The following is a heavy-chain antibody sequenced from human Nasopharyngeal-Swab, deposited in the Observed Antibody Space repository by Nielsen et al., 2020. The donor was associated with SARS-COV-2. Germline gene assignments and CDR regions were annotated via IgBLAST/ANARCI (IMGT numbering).Heavy chain of an antibody. CDR3: ARVIRYCSGGSCSNWFDP. J-gene: IGHJ5*02. Sequence: SETLSLTCTVSGGSISSGDYYWSWIRQPPGKGLEWIGYIYYSGSTYYNPSLKSRVTISVDTSKNQFSLKLSSVTAADTAVYYCARVIRYCSGGSCSNWFDPWGQGTLVTVSS. V-gene: IGHV4-30-4*01. CDR2: IYYSGST. CDR1: GGSISSGDYY. D-gene: IGHD2-15*01.